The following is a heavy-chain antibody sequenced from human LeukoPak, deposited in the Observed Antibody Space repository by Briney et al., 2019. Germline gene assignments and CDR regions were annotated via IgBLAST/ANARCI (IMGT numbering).Heavy chain of an antibody. V-gene: IGHV4-4*07. CDR3: ARQGYSYGNSDY. CDR2: IYTSGST. CDR1: GYSISSNYY. J-gene: IGHJ4*02. Sequence: SGPLSLTCTVSGYSISSNYYWSWIRQPAGNGLEWIGRIYTSGSTNYNPSLKSRVTMSVDTSKNQFSLKLSSVAAADTAVYYCARQGYSYGNSDYWGQGTLVTVSS. D-gene: IGHD5-18*01.